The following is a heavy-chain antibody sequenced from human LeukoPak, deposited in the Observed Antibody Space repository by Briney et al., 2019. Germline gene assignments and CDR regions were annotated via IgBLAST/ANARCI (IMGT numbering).Heavy chain of an antibody. CDR3: ARGFGSGTSPIDL. Sequence: SETLSLTCNVSGASISDYYWNWIRQSAGKGLEWIGRIYATDLTNYNPSLKSRVTLSVDMSKNELSLTLKSVTAADTAVYYCARGFGSGTSPIDLWGQGALVTVSS. D-gene: IGHD3-10*01. CDR1: GASISDYY. J-gene: IGHJ5*02. V-gene: IGHV4-4*07. CDR2: IYATDLT.